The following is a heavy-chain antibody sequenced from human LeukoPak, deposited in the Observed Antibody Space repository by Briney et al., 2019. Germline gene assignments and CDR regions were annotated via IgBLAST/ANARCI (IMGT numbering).Heavy chain of an antibody. D-gene: IGHD2-2*02. CDR3: ARGVPGYCSGTSCYKDYYYMDV. V-gene: IGHV3-48*03. J-gene: IGHJ6*03. CDR2: ISSSGSTI. CDR1: GFTFSSYE. Sequence: GGSLRLSCAAAGFTFSSYEMNWVRQAPGKGLEWVSYISSSGSTIYYADSVKGRFTISRDNAKNSLYVQMNSLRAEDTAVYYCARGVPGYCSGTSCYKDYYYMDVWGKGTTVTVSS.